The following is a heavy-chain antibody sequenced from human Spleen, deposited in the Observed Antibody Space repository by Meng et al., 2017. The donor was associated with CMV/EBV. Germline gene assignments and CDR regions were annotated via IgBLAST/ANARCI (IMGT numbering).Heavy chain of an antibody. J-gene: IGHJ5*02. V-gene: IGHV1-3*01. CDR2: INAGNGNT. CDR1: GYTFTSYA. CDR3: ARDLLAAAGTIWFDP. Sequence: QVQLVQSGAEVKKPGASVKVSCKASGYTFTSYAMHWVRQAPGQRLEWMGWINAGNGNTKYSQKFQGRVTITRDTSASTAYMELSSLRSEDTAVYYCARDLLAAAGTIWFDPWGQGTLVTVSS. D-gene: IGHD6-13*01.